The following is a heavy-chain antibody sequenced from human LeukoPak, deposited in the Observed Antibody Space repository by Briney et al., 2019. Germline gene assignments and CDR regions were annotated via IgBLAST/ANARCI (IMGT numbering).Heavy chain of an antibody. J-gene: IGHJ5*02. D-gene: IGHD3-10*01. Sequence: AASVKVSCKASGGTFSSYAMNWVRQAPGQGLEWMGWINTNTGNPTYAQGFTGRFVFSLDTSVSTAYLQISSLKAEDTAVYYCARDLEDKYVTPGSYHNWFDPWGQGTLVTVSS. CDR3: ARDLEDKYVTPGSYHNWFDP. CDR1: GGTFSSYA. CDR2: INTNTGNP. V-gene: IGHV7-4-1*02.